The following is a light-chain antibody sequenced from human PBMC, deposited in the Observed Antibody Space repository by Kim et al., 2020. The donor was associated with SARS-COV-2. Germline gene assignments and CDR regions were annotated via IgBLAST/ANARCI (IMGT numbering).Light chain of an antibody. V-gene: IGKV1-5*03. CDR1: QSLSSY. CDR2: GAS. J-gene: IGKJ1*01. CDR3: QQYSNGWT. Sequence: SASVGDRVTITCRASQSLSSYLAWYQQKAGEAPKLLIYGASGLETGVPSRFSGSGSGTEFTLTFSSLQPDDFATYYCQQYSNGWTFGQGTKVDIK.